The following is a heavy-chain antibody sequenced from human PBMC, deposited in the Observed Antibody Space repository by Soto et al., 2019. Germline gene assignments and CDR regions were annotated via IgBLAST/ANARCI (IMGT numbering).Heavy chain of an antibody. V-gene: IGHV4-30-2*01. CDR2: MYHSGST. D-gene: IGHD3-10*01. CDR1: GGSISSGGYS. CDR3: PTVLGP. J-gene: IGHJ5*02. Sequence: PSGTLSLTCAVSGGSISSGGYSWSWIRQPTGKGLEWIGYMYHSGSTYYNPSLKSRVTISVDRSKNQFSLKLSSVTAADTAGYNCPTVLGPWAQGTLVTVSS.